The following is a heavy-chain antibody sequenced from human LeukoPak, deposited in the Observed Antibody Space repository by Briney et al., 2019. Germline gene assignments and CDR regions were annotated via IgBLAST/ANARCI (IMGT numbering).Heavy chain of an antibody. D-gene: IGHD3-3*01. V-gene: IGHV4-59*01. Sequence: SETLSLTCPVSGGSISSYYWSWIRQPPGKRLEWIGYIYYSGSTNYNPSLKSRVTISVDTSKDQFSLKLSSVTAADTAVYYCASRSSIWSGYQDTLYYFDSWGQGTLVTVSS. CDR3: ASRSSIWSGYQDTLYYFDS. J-gene: IGHJ4*02. CDR1: GGSISSYY. CDR2: IYYSGST.